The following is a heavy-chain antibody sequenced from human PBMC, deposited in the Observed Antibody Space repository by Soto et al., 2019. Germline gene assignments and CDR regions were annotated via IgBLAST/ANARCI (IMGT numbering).Heavy chain of an antibody. CDR1: SGSISTYY. Sequence: SETLSLTCTVSSGSISTYYWSWIRQPPGKGLEWIGSIYYSGGADYNPSVTSRVTISVDTSKNQFSLRLTSVTAADTAIYYCARRYISVSCFHYWGQGILVTVSS. D-gene: IGHD6-19*01. CDR2: IYYSGGA. CDR3: ARRYISVSCFHY. V-gene: IGHV4-59*01. J-gene: IGHJ4*02.